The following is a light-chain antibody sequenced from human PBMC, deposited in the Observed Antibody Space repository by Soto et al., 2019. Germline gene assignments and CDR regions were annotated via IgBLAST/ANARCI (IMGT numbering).Light chain of an antibody. Sequence: DIQMTQSPSSLSASVGDRVTITCRASQSISNYLAWYQQKPGKVPKLLIYAASTLQSGVPSRFSGSGSGTDFTLTISSLQPEDVATYYCQKYNIAPLTFGGGTKVEIK. CDR2: AAS. J-gene: IGKJ4*01. CDR3: QKYNIAPLT. CDR1: QSISNY. V-gene: IGKV1-27*01.